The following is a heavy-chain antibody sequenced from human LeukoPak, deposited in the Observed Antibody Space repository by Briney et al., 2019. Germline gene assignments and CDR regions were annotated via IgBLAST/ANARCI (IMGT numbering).Heavy chain of an antibody. D-gene: IGHD6-13*01. V-gene: IGHV4-31*03. CDR2: IYYSGST. CDR1: GGSISSGGYY. CDR3: ASLLNSGYSSSWSYYFDY. J-gene: IGHJ4*02. Sequence: PSETLSLTCTVSGGSISSGGYYWRWLRQHPGKGLEWLGYIYYSGSTYYNPSLKSRVTISVDTSKNQFSLKLSSVTAAGTAVYYCASLLNSGYSSSWSYYFDYWGQGTLVTVSS.